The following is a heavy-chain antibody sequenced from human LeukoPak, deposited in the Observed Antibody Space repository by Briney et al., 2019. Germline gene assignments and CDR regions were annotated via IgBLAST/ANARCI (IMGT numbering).Heavy chain of an antibody. CDR2: ISSSSYI. V-gene: IGHV3-21*01. CDR1: GFTFSSHG. Sequence: GGSLRLSCAASGFTFSSHGMNWVRRAPGKGLEWVSSISSSSYIYYADSVKGRFTISRDNAKNSVYLQMSSLRAEDTAVYYCARTYGSGSYSGFAFWGQGTLVTVSS. J-gene: IGHJ4*02. D-gene: IGHD3-10*01. CDR3: ARTYGSGSYSGFAF.